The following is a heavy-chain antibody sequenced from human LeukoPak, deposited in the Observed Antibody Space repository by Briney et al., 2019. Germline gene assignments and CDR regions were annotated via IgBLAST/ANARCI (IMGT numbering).Heavy chain of an antibody. D-gene: IGHD2-2*01. Sequence: PGGSLRLSCAASGFTFSSYGMHWVRQAPGKGLEWVAVISYDGSNKYYADSVKGRFTISRDNSKNTLYLQMNSLRAEDTAVYYCAEDLWGYCSSTSCLGPFDYWGQGTLVTVSS. J-gene: IGHJ4*02. CDR1: GFTFSSYG. V-gene: IGHV3-30*18. CDR2: ISYDGSNK. CDR3: AEDLWGYCSSTSCLGPFDY.